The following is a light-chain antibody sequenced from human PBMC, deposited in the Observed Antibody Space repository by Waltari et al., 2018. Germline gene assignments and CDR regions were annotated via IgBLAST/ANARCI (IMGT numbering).Light chain of an antibody. CDR1: SRHVCGYYY. J-gene: IGLJ2*01. CDR3: CSHAGTYARVI. CDR2: DVD. V-gene: IGLV2-11*01. Sequence: QSALTQPRSVSGSPGKSVTSPCTGSSRHVCGYYYASWYQQHPGKAPKVMIYDVDKRPSGVPDRFSGSKSGHTASLTISGLQAEDEADYYCCSHAGTYARVIFGGGTKLTVL.